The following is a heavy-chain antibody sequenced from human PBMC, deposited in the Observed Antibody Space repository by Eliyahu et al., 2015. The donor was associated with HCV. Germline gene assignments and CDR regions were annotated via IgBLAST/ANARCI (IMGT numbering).Heavy chain of an antibody. CDR2: IYRGGST. CDR1: GFTVDLSY. J-gene: IGHJ4*02. CDR3: ARDPDEYWTGYGSN. V-gene: IGHV3-53*01. Sequence: EVQLVESGGGLIQPGGSLRLSCAASGFTVDLSYMNWVRQAPGKGLEWVASIYRGGSTYYADSVKGRFTISRDNSENTLHLQMNSLRPDDTAVYYCARDPDEYWTGYGSNWGQGTLLTVSS. D-gene: IGHD3/OR15-3a*01.